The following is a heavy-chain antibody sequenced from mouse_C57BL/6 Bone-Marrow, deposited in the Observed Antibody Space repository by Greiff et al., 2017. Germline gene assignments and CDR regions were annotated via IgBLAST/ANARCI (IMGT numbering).Heavy chain of an antibody. V-gene: IGHV1-69*01. CDR1: GYTFTSYW. Sequence: VQLQQPGAELVMPGASVKLSCKASGYTFTSYWLHWVKQRPGQGLEWIGEIDPSDSYTTYNQKFKGKSTLTVDKSSSTAYMQLSSLTSEDSAVYYCAGSSHYWYFDVWGTGTTVTVSS. CDR2: IDPSDSYT. CDR3: AGSSHYWYFDV. D-gene: IGHD1-1*01. J-gene: IGHJ1*03.